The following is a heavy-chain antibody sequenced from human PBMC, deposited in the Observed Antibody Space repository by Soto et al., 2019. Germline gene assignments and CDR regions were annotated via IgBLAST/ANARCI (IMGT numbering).Heavy chain of an antibody. V-gene: IGHV4-4*02. J-gene: IGHJ5*02. D-gene: IGHD2-2*01. CDR3: AYSTGGPAGSWWFYP. CDR2: VNDSGNT. CDR1: GGSISPTTW. Sequence: QVQLQESGPGLLKPSGTLYLTCAVSGGSISPTTWWNWIRQPPWMVLEWIAEVNDSGNTHSNPSLKSRVTISVDRSNNQFSLKLSSVTAADTAVYYCAYSTGGPAGSWWFYPWGHGVLVTVSS.